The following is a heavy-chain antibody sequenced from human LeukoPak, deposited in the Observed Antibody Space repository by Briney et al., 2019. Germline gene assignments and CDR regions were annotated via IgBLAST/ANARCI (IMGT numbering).Heavy chain of an antibody. CDR1: GYNFTNYW. Sequence: GESLKISCKVSGYNFTNYWIGWVRQMPGKGLEWMGIIYPGDSDTTYSPSFQGQVTISADMSISTAYLQWSGLKASDTAMYYCARRGYRSSWYTFDIWGQGTMVTVSS. V-gene: IGHV5-51*01. CDR2: IYPGDSDT. D-gene: IGHD6-13*01. CDR3: ARRGYRSSWYTFDI. J-gene: IGHJ3*02.